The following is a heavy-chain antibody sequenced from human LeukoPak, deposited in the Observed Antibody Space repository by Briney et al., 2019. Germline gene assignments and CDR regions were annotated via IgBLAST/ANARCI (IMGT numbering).Heavy chain of an antibody. Sequence: GGSLRLSCVASGFTFGKYWMSWVRQAPGKGLEWVANIKLDGSEKNYVDSVKGRFTISRDNTKNSLYLQMSSLRAEDTAVFYCVRDQYDTWSRRGNFDSWGQGTLVIVSS. J-gene: IGHJ4*02. D-gene: IGHD3-3*01. CDR1: GFTFGKYW. CDR3: VRDQYDTWSRRGNFDS. V-gene: IGHV3-7*03. CDR2: IKLDGSEK.